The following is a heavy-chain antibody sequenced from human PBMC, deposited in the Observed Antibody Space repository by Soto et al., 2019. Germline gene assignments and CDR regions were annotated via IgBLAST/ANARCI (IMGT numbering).Heavy chain of an antibody. V-gene: IGHV3-23*01. D-gene: IGHD4-4*01. CDR2: ISGSGGST. Sequence: HPGGSLRLSCAASGFTFSSYAMSWVRQAPGKGLEWVSAISGSGGSTYYADSVKGRFTISRDNSKNTLYLQMNSLRAEDTAVYYCAKSGGGTTLFSYYYYGMDVWGQGTTVTVSS. CDR1: GFTFSSYA. CDR3: AKSGGGTTLFSYYYYGMDV. J-gene: IGHJ6*02.